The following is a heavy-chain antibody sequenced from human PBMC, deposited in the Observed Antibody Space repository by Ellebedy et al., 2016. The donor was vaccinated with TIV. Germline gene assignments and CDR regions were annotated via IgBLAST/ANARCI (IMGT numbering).Heavy chain of an antibody. J-gene: IGHJ6*02. CDR3: VKGAYPVPTVMAV. CDR2: IRSDGSNK. V-gene: IGHV3-30*02. D-gene: IGHD3-16*01. CDR1: GFTSSG. Sequence: LSLTCAASGFTSSGMHWVRQAPGKGLEWVAFIRSDGSNKYYADSVKGRFTISRDYSENTLDLQMNSLRVEDTALYYCVKGAYPVPTVMAVWGQGTMVIVSS.